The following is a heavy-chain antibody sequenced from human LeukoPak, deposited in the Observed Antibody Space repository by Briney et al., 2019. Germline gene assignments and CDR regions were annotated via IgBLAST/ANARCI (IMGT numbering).Heavy chain of an antibody. V-gene: IGHV1-46*01. CDR3: ARGLLLLYYYYMDV. Sequence: GASVKVSCKASGYTFTSYYMHWVRQAPGQGLEWMGIINPSGGNTGYAQKFQGRVTMTRNTSISTAYMELSSLRSEDTAVYYCARGLLLLYYYYMDVWGKGTTVTISS. J-gene: IGHJ6*03. CDR2: INPSGGNT. D-gene: IGHD2/OR15-2a*01. CDR1: GYTFTSYY.